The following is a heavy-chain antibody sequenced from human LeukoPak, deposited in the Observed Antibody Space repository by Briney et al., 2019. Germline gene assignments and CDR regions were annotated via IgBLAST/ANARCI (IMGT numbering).Heavy chain of an antibody. CDR3: ARFAYCGGHCWYYFDY. CDR1: GGSISSGGYS. J-gene: IGHJ4*02. Sequence: SETLSLTCAVSGGSISSGGYSWSWIRQPPGKGLEWIGYIYHSGSTYYNPSLKSRVTISVDTSKNQFSLKLSSVTAADTAVYYCARFAYCGGHCWYYFDYWGQGSLVTVSS. D-gene: IGHD2-21*02. CDR2: IYHSGST. V-gene: IGHV4-30-2*02.